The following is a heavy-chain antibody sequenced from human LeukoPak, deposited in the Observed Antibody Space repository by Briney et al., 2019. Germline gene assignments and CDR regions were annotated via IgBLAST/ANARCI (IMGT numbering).Heavy chain of an antibody. CDR2: IYYSGST. CDR3: ATEQQLARFDY. CDR1: GGSISSYY. D-gene: IGHD6-13*01. Sequence: PSETLSLTCTVPGGSISSYYWSWIRQPPGKGLEWIGYIYYSGSTNYNPSLKSRVTISVDTSKNQFSLKLSSVTAADTAVYYCATEQQLARFDYWGQGTLVTVSS. V-gene: IGHV4-59*12. J-gene: IGHJ4*02.